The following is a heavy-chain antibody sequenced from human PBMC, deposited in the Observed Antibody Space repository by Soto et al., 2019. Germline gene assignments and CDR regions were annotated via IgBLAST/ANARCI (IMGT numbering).Heavy chain of an antibody. J-gene: IGHJ6*02. CDR3: ARGKGMEENYYYYGMDV. D-gene: IGHD1-1*01. Sequence: ASVKVSCKASGYTFSTYALHWLRQAPGQGLEWMGWINGGNGHTRYSQKFKDRVTISRDTPASTAYMELSGPRSEDTAVYYCARGKGMEENYYYYGMDVWGQGTTVTVSS. CDR1: GYTFSTYA. CDR2: INGGNGHT. V-gene: IGHV1-3*01.